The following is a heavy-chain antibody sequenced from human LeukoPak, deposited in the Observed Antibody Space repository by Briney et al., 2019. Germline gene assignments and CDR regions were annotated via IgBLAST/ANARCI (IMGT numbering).Heavy chain of an antibody. Sequence: TGGSLRLSCAASGFTFSSYSMNWVRQAPGNGLEWVSSISSSSYIYYADSVKGRFTISRDNAKNSLYLQMNSLRAEDTAVYYCARDARVLAVAGTDYWGQGTLITVSS. CDR1: GFTFSSYS. D-gene: IGHD6-19*01. CDR2: ISSSSYI. CDR3: ARDARVLAVAGTDY. J-gene: IGHJ4*02. V-gene: IGHV3-21*01.